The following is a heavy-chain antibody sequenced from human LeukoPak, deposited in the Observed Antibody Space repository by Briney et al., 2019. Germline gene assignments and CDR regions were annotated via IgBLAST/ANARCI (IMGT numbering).Heavy chain of an antibody. D-gene: IGHD3-3*01. J-gene: IGHJ4*02. CDR1: GCSLSSYH. CDR3: ARVRDAFAPIDY. V-gene: IGHV4-59*08. Sequence: SETLSLTCTVSGCSLSSYHWHWLRQPPGKGLDWIGYINYSGSTGYNPSLKSRVSMSVDTSKNQFSLKLSSVTAAETAVYYCARVRDAFAPIDYWGQGTLVSVSS. CDR2: INYSGST.